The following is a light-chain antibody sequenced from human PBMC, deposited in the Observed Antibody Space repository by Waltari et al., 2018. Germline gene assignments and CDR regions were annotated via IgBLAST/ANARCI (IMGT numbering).Light chain of an antibody. V-gene: IGKV3-20*01. CDR1: QSVSRA. CDR3: QHYVRLPVT. J-gene: IGKJ1*01. CDR2: GAS. Sequence: EIVLTQSLGTLSLSPGERVILSCRVSQSVSRALAWYQQKPGQAPRLLIYGASNRATGIPDRFSGSGSGTDFSLTISRLEPEDFAVYYCQHYVRLPVTFGQGTKVEIK.